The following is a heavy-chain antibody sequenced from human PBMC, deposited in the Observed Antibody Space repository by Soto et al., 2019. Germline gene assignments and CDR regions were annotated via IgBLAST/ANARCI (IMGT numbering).Heavy chain of an antibody. Sequence: PSETLSLTCTVSGGSISSYYWSWIRQPTGKGLEWIGYIYYSGSTNYNPSLKSRVTISVDTSKNQFSLKLSSVAAADTAVYYCARGDMTTVTKYYYYGMDVWGQGTTVTVSS. V-gene: IGHV4-59*01. D-gene: IGHD4-17*01. CDR3: ARGDMTTVTKYYYYGMDV. CDR1: GGSISSYY. J-gene: IGHJ6*02. CDR2: IYYSGST.